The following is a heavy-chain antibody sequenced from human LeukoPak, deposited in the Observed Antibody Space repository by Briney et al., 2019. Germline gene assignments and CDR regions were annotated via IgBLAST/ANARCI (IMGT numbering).Heavy chain of an antibody. V-gene: IGHV3-23*01. Sequence: GGSLRLSCAAFGFTFSSYAMSWVRQAPGKGLEWVSAISGSGGSTYYADSVKGRFTISRDNSKNTLYLQMNSLRAEDTAVYYCAKPVGYCSGGSCYSVDYWGQGTLVTVSS. CDR3: AKPVGYCSGGSCYSVDY. J-gene: IGHJ4*02. D-gene: IGHD2-15*01. CDR2: ISGSGGST. CDR1: GFTFSSYA.